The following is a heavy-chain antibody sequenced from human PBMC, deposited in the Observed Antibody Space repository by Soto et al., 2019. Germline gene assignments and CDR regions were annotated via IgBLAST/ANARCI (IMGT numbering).Heavy chain of an antibody. CDR1: GGSISSGGYY. V-gene: IGHV4-31*03. J-gene: IGHJ4*02. D-gene: IGHD3-10*01. CDR3: ARVVLPQSMVRGVIQSLFDY. Sequence: PSETLSLTCTVSGGSISSGGYYWSWTRQHPGKGLEWIGYIYYSGSTYYNPSLKSRVTISVDTSKNQFSLKLSSVTAADTVVYYCARVVLPQSMVRGVIQSLFDYWGQGTLVTVSS. CDR2: IYYSGST.